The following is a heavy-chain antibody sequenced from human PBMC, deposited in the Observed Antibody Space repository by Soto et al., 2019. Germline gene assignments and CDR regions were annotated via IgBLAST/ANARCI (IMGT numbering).Heavy chain of an antibody. CDR3: ARGRRKLDEDNWNEVRWFDP. J-gene: IGHJ5*02. CDR2: INHSGST. Sequence: SETLSLTSAVYGGSFSGYYWSWIRQPPGKGLEWIGEINHSGSTNYNPPLKSRVTISVDTSKNQFSLKLSSVTAADTAVYYCARGRRKLDEDNWNEVRWFDPWGQGTLVTVSS. D-gene: IGHD1-1*01. CDR1: GGSFSGYY. V-gene: IGHV4-34*01.